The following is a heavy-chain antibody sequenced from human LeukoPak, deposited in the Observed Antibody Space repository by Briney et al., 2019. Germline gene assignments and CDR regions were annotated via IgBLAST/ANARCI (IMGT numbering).Heavy chain of an antibody. CDR2: INHSGST. CDR1: GGSFSGYY. V-gene: IGHV4-34*01. D-gene: IGHD2-15*01. Sequence: PSETLSLTCAVYGGSFSGYYWSWIRQPPGKGLEWIGEINHSGSTNYNPSLKSRVTISVDTSKNQFSLKLSSVTAADTAVYYCARWVVAADYYYYMDVWGKGTTATVSS. CDR3: ARWVVAADYYYYMDV. J-gene: IGHJ6*03.